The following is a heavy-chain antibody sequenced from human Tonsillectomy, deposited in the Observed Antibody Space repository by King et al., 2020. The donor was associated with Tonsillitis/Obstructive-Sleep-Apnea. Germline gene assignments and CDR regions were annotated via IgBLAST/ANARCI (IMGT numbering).Heavy chain of an antibody. D-gene: IGHD3-10*01. Sequence: QLVQSGAEVRKPGESLKISCKGSGYSFSTYWIGWVRQMPGKGLEWMGIIYPGDSDTRYSPSFQGQVTISADKSINTAYLQWSSLKALDTAIYYCARPNTMIRGVISYFDNWGQGTLVTVSS. V-gene: IGHV5-51*01. CDR3: ARPNTMIRGVISYFDN. J-gene: IGHJ4*02. CDR2: IYPGDSDT. CDR1: GYSFSTYW.